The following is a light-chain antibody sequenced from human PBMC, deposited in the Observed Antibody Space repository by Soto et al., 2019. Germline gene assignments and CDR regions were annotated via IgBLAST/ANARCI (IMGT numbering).Light chain of an antibody. CDR1: QSLVHSDGNTY. V-gene: IGKV2-24*01. CDR2: EAS. CDR3: MQATQYRPYT. Sequence: DIVLTQTPLSSPVTLGQPASISCRSSQSLVHSDGNTYLSWFHQKPGQPPRLLIDEASNRFSGVPDRFSGSGSGTDFTLKISRVEAEDVGVYYCMQATQYRPYTFGQGTKLEIK. J-gene: IGKJ2*01.